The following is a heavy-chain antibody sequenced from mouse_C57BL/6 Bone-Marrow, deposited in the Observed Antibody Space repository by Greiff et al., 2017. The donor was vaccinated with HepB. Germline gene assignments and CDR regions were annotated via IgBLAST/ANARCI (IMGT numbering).Heavy chain of an antibody. J-gene: IGHJ1*03. D-gene: IGHD2-12*01. Sequence: DVMLVESGPGLAKPSQTLSLTCSVSGYSITSDYRNWIRKFPGNKLEYMGYISYSGSTYYNPSLKSRISITRETSKNHYYLQLNCVTTEDTATYYCARLRPRWYFDVWGTGTTVTVSS. CDR3: ARLRPRWYFDV. CDR1: GYSITSDY. CDR2: ISYSGST. V-gene: IGHV3-8*01.